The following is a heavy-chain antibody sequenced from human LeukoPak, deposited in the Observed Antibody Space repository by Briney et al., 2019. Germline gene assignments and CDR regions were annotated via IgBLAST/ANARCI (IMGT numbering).Heavy chain of an antibody. Sequence: SETLSLTCAVSGGSISSGGYSWSWIRQPPGKGLEWIGYIYYSGSTYYNPSLKSRVTISVDTSKNQFSLKLSSVTAADTAVYYCAGDYGGNSGFDPWAREPWSPSPQ. CDR2: IYYSGST. V-gene: IGHV4-30-4*07. CDR3: AGDYGGNSGFDP. CDR1: GGSISSGGYS. J-gene: IGHJ5*02. D-gene: IGHD4-23*01.